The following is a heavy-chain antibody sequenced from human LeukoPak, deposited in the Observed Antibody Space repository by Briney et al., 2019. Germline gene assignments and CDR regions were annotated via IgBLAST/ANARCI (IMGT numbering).Heavy chain of an antibody. J-gene: IGHJ4*02. CDR3: AIGYCSGGSCYVFDY. D-gene: IGHD2-15*01. CDR2: INAGNGNT. V-gene: IGHV1-3*01. Sequence: ASVKVSCKASGYTFSSYAMHWVRQAPGQRLERMGWINAGNGNTKYSQKFQGRVTITRDTSASTAYMELSSLRSEDTAVYYCAIGYCSGGSCYVFDYWGQGTLVTVSS. CDR1: GYTFSSYA.